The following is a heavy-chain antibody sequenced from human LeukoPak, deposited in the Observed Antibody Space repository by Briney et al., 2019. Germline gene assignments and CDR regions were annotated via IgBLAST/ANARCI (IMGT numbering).Heavy chain of an antibody. D-gene: IGHD2-2*01. Sequence: EGSLRLSCAASGFTFSSYAMSWVRQAPGKGLEWVSAISGSGGSTYYADSVKGRFTISRDNSKNTLYLQMNSLRAEDTAVYYCASREIVVVPAAPYGMDVGGQGPTVTASS. V-gene: IGHV3-23*01. J-gene: IGHJ6*02. CDR1: GFTFSSYA. CDR2: ISGSGGST. CDR3: ASREIVVVPAAPYGMDV.